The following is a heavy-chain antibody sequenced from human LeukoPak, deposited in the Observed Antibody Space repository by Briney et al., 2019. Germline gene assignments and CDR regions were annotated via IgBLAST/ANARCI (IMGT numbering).Heavy chain of an antibody. CDR1: GYTLTGYS. Sequence: ASVKVSCKASGYTLTGYSMHWVRQAPGQGLEWMGWINPKSGGTSYAQMFQGRVTMTTDTSTSTAYMELRSLRSDDTAVYYCARDQDRITMIVVVTPFQHWGQGTLVTVSS. CDR2: INPKSGGT. D-gene: IGHD3-22*01. V-gene: IGHV1-2*02. J-gene: IGHJ1*01. CDR3: ARDQDRITMIVVVTPFQH.